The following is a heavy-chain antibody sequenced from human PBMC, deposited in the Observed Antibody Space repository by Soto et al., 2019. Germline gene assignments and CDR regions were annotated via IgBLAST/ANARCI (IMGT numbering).Heavy chain of an antibody. CDR1: GGSISNGGYY. Sequence: QVQLQESGPGLVKPSQTLSLTCTVSGGSISNGGYYWSWIRQHPGKGLEWIGYIDNSGTAYYNPSLKRRVTXXVXTXMNQFSLNLSSVTAADTAVYYCARWEGDYPSYGMDVWGQGTTVTVSS. CDR2: IDNSGTA. D-gene: IGHD1-26*01. V-gene: IGHV4-31*03. J-gene: IGHJ6*02. CDR3: ARWEGDYPSYGMDV.